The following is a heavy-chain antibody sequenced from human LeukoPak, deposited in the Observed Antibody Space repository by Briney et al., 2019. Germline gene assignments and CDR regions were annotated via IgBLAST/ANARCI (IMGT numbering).Heavy chain of an antibody. CDR3: AKDDGLIMFSS. D-gene: IGHD3-16*01. V-gene: IGHV3-48*03. CDR1: GFTFSSYE. J-gene: IGHJ5*02. CDR2: ISSSGSTI. Sequence: PGGSLRLSCAASGFTFSSYEMNWVRQAPGKGLGWVSYISSSGSTIYYADSVKGRFTISRDNSKNTLYLQVNSLRAEDTAVYYCAKDDGLIMFSSWGQGTLVTVSS.